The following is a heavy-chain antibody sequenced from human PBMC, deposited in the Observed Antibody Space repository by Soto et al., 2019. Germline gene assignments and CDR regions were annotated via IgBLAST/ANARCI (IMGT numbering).Heavy chain of an antibody. Sequence: QLVESGGGVVRPGKSLRLSCEASGFNFTYNAMHWVRQAPGKGLEWVAVISFNGRKKFYARSVKGRFTISRDNSKNTLYLQINNLRPGDTAVYYCARDWLRRDDILTPSWNFNLWGQGTLVTAS. V-gene: IGHV3-30*04. CDR3: ARDWLRRDDILTPSWNFNL. D-gene: IGHD3-9*01. CDR1: GFNFTYNA. CDR2: ISFNGRKK. J-gene: IGHJ2*01.